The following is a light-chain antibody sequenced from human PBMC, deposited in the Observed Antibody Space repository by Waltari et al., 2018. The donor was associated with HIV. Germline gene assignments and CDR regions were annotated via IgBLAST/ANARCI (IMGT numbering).Light chain of an antibody. Sequence: QSALTQTPSASGSPGQSVTLRCTGTSSDIGGSVSWYHVPSGKAPKLMIYEVTKRPSGVPDRFSGSTSGNTASLTVSGLQAEDEADYYCGSYTGDESPDVVFGEGTKLTVL. V-gene: IGLV2-8*01. J-gene: IGLJ2*01. CDR3: GSYTGDESPDVV. CDR2: EVT. CDR1: SSDIGGS.